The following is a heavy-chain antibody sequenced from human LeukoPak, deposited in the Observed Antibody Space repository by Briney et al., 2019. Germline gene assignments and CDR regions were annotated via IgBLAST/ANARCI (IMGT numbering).Heavy chain of an antibody. J-gene: IGHJ4*02. CDR2: ISGSGSTI. D-gene: IGHD2-15*01. CDR3: ARDYCSGGSCYSPDGYFDY. Sequence: PGGSLRLSCAASGFTFSDYYMSWIRQAPGKGLEWVSYISGSGSTIYYADSVKGRFTISRDNAKNSLYLQMNSLRAEDTAVYYCARDYCSGGSCYSPDGYFDYWGQGTLVTVSS. V-gene: IGHV3-11*01. CDR1: GFTFSDYY.